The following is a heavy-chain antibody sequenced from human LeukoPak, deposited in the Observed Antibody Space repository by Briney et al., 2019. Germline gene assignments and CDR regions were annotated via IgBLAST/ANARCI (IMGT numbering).Heavy chain of an antibody. V-gene: IGHV4-34*01. CDR1: GGSFSGYY. CDR3: ARLTGVDTPGYNWFDP. Sequence: SETLSLTCAVYGGSFSGYYWSWIRQPPGKGLEWIGEINHSGSANYNPSLKSRVTISVDTSKNQFSLKLRSVTAADTAAYYCARLTGVDTPGYNWFDPWGQGILVTVSS. CDR2: INHSGSA. J-gene: IGHJ5*02. D-gene: IGHD1-1*01.